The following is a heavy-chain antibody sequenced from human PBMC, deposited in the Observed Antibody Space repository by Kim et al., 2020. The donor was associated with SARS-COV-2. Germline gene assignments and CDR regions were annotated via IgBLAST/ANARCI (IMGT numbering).Heavy chain of an antibody. D-gene: IGHD7-27*01. CDR2: T. J-gene: IGHJ4*02. V-gene: IGHV4-31*02. CDR3: ARDLMDWGLDY. Sequence: TYDNSSLKSRVTISVDTSKNQFALKLSSVTAADTAVYYCARDLMDWGLDYWGQGTLVTVSS.